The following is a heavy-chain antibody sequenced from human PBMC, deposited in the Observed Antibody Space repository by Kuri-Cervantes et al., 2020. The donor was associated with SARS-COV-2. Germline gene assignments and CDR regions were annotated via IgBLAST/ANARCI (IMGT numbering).Heavy chain of an antibody. J-gene: IGHJ3*02. Sequence: GGSLRLSCAAPGFTFSSYAMSWVRQAPGKGLEWVSAISGSGGSTYYADSVKGRFTISRDNSKNTLYLQMNSLRAEDTAVYYCAKGRIHHSDAFDIWGQGTMVTVSS. D-gene: IGHD1-14*01. V-gene: IGHV3-23*01. CDR2: ISGSGGST. CDR1: GFTFSSYA. CDR3: AKGRIHHSDAFDI.